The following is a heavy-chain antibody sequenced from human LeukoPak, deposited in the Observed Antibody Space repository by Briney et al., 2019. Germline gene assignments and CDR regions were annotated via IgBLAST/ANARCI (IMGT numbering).Heavy chain of an antibody. Sequence: WETLTLTCTVTGVSISSHYWCWIRQTPGTGLEWVGDIYDRGSTSFTHSVKSRVSISVDTSRNPFYLNLRSLTAADTAVYYGAKIEVGRFDPWGQGTLVTASS. CDR2: IYDRGST. CDR1: GVSISSHY. V-gene: IGHV4-59*11. D-gene: IGHD1-26*01. J-gene: IGHJ5*02. CDR3: AKIEVGRFDP.